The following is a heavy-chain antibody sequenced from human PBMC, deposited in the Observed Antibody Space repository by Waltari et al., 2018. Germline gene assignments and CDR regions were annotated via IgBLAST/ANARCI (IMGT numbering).Heavy chain of an antibody. CDR1: GCTFSSYA. V-gene: IGHV3-30-3*01. CDR2: ISYDGSNK. J-gene: IGHJ4*02. Sequence: QVQLVESGGGVVQPGRSLRLSCAASGCTFSSYAMHWVRQAPGKGLEWVAVISYDGSNKYYADSVKGRFTISRDNSKNTLYLQMNSLRAEDTAVYYCARVEMATIGGDYWGQGTLVTVSS. CDR3: ARVEMATIGGDY. D-gene: IGHD5-12*01.